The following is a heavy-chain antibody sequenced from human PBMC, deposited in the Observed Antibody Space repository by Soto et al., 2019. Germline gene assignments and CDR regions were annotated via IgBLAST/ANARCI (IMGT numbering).Heavy chain of an antibody. V-gene: IGHV3-74*01. CDR3: AGAPEKRPIDY. J-gene: IGHJ4*02. CDR2: ISVDGGDT. CDR1: GFTLSDYW. Sequence: EVQLVESGGGLVQPGGSLRLSCAASGFTLSDYWMHWVRQVPGKGLLWVSRISVDGGDTTYADSVKGRFTISRDNAKKTLYLQRDPLRAEATAIYYCAGAPEKRPIDYWGQGSLVTVSS.